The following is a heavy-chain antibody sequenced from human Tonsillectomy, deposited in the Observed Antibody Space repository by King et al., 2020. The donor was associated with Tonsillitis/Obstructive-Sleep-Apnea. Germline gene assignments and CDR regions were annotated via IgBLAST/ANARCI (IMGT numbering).Heavy chain of an antibody. CDR1: GYTFSSYG. V-gene: IGHV1-18*01. Sequence: VQLVQSGAEVKKPGASVKVSCKASGYTFSSYGIIWVRQAPGQGLEWMGWISADSGNTNYAQNLQGRVIKTTDTSTSTAYMDLRSLRSDDTAVYFCARVSAFAWELLPVDPWGQGTLVTVSS. CDR2: ISADSGNT. CDR3: ARVSAFAWELLPVDP. D-gene: IGHD1-26*01. J-gene: IGHJ5*02.